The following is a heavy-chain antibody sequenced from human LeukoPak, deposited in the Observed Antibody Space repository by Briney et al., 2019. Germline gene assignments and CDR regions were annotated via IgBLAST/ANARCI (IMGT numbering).Heavy chain of an antibody. CDR1: GFTFSSYA. CDR3: AKRDDYIWGSYRYTEGFYFDY. J-gene: IGHJ4*01. V-gene: IGHV3-23*01. CDR2: ISGSGGST. Sequence: GGSLRLSCAASGFTFSSYAMSWVRQAPGKGLEWVSAISGSGGSTYYADSVKGRFPISRDNSKNTLYLQMNSLRAEDTAVYYCAKRDDYIWGSYRYTEGFYFDYWGHGTLVTVSS. D-gene: IGHD3-16*02.